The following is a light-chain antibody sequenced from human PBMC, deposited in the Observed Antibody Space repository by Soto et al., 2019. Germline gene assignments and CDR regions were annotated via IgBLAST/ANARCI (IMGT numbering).Light chain of an antibody. CDR2: DAS. Sequence: DIQMTQSPSTLSATAGDRVTITCRASQSTSSLLAWYQHKPGKAPKLLIYDASNLDSGVPSRFSGSGSGTEFSLTISNLQPDDCATYYCQQYENYWTFGQGTKVDI. CDR1: QSTSSL. V-gene: IGKV1-5*01. J-gene: IGKJ1*01. CDR3: QQYENYWT.